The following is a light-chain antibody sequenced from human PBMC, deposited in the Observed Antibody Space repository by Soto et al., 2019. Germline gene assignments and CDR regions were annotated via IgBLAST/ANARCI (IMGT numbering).Light chain of an antibody. CDR2: QTS. J-gene: IGKJ1*01. CDR1: QYINTR. V-gene: IGKV3-11*01. Sequence: EIVLTQSPATLSSFPGDRVTLSCRASQYINTRLAWYQHRPGQARRLLIYQTSIRAAGLPARFSASGTGTDFTLTIRDVQPEDFAVYYCHQRQSWTRTFGKGTKVDIK. CDR3: HQRQSWTRT.